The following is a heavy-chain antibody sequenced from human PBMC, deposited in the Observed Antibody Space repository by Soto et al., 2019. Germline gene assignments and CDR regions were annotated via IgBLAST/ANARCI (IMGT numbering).Heavy chain of an antibody. Sequence: ETLSLTCTVAGDSISSSTDFWGWVRQPPGKGLEWIGSIYYSGSTYYNPSLKSRVTISVDTSKNHFSLKLSSVTAADTAVYFCARHPGAAYFYSCAQGNLLPVSS. J-gene: IGHJ4*02. CDR2: IYYSGST. V-gene: IGHV4-39*01. CDR3: ARHPGAAYFYS. CDR1: GDSISSSTDF. D-gene: IGHD3-10*01.